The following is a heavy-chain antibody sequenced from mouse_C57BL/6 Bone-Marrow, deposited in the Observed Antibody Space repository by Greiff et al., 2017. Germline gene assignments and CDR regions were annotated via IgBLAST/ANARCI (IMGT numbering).Heavy chain of an antibody. D-gene: IGHD3-2*02. Sequence: QVQLQQPGAELVMPGASVKLSCKASGYTFTSYWMHWVKQRPGQGLEWIGEIDPSDSYTNYNQKFKGKSTLTVDKSSSTAYMQLSSLTSEDSAVYYCARKMGQPRPRGDYFDYWGQGTTLTVSS. CDR3: ARKMGQPRPRGDYFDY. V-gene: IGHV1-69*01. CDR2: IDPSDSYT. J-gene: IGHJ2*01. CDR1: GYTFTSYW.